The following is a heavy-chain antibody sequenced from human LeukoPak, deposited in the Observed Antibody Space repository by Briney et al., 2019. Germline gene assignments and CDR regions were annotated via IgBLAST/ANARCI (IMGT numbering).Heavy chain of an antibody. CDR3: AIHALDLGYFDS. J-gene: IGHJ4*02. Sequence: PGASLSLAFTVSVGSSSGSTYYWGWIRQPPGQGLDWIGRICYSASTYYNPPLTSRVTISVDTSKNQFSLKLSSVTAADTAVYYCAIHALDLGYFDSWGQGTLVTDSS. CDR2: ICYSAST. V-gene: IGHV4-39*01. CDR1: VGSSSGSTYY. D-gene: IGHD3/OR15-3a*01.